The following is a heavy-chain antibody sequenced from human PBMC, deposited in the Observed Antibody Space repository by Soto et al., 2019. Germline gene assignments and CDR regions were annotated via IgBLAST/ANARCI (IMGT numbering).Heavy chain of an antibody. D-gene: IGHD2-2*01. CDR2: IYPGDSDT. CDR3: ARDREYKVPVEWDY. Sequence: PGGSLKISCKGSGYSFSSYWIGWVRQMSGKGLEWMGIIYPGDSDTRYSPSFQGQVTISADKSISTAYLQWSSLKASDTAVYYCARDREYKVPVEWDYWGQGTLVTVSS. V-gene: IGHV5-51*01. CDR1: GYSFSSYW. J-gene: IGHJ4*02.